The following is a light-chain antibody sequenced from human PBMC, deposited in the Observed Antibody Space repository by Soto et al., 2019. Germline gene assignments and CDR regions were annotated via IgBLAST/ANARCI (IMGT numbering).Light chain of an antibody. V-gene: IGKV1-5*03. Sequence: DIQMTQSPSTLSGSVGDRVTITCRASQTISSWLAWYQQKPGKAPKLLIYKASTLKSGVPSRFSGSGSGTEFTLTISSLQPDDFATYYCQQRNSWPLTFGGGTKVEIK. J-gene: IGKJ4*01. CDR1: QTISSW. CDR2: KAS. CDR3: QQRNSWPLT.